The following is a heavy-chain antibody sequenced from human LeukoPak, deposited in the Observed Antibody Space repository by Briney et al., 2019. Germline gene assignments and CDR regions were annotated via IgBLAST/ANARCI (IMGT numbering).Heavy chain of an antibody. J-gene: IGHJ4*02. CDR1: GFTFSDYY. D-gene: IGHD1-26*01. CDR3: ATGIVGATPHFDY. CDR2: ISSSSSYT. V-gene: IGHV3-11*03. Sequence: GGSLRLSCAASGFTFSDYYMSWIRQAPGKGLEWVSYISSSSSYTNYADSVKGRFTISRDNAKNSLYLRMNSLRAEDTAVYYCATGIVGATPHFDYWGQGTLVTVSS.